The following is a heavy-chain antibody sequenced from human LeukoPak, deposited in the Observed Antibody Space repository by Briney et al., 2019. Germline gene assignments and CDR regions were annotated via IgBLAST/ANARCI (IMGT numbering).Heavy chain of an antibody. J-gene: IGHJ4*02. CDR2: INSDGSST. CDR3: ARDRRYYDSSGYFGY. Sequence: GGSLRLSCAASGFTFDDYAMHWVRQAPGKGLVWVSRINSDGSSTSYADSVKGRFTISRDNAKNTLYLQMNSLRAEDTAVYYCARDRRYYDSSGYFGYWGQGTLVTVSS. CDR1: GFTFDDYA. V-gene: IGHV3-74*01. D-gene: IGHD3-22*01.